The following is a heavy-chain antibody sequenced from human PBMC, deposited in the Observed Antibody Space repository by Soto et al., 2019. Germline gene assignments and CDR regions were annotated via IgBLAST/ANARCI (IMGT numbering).Heavy chain of an antibody. CDR2: INHSGST. Sequence: SETLSLTCAVYGGSFSGYYWSWIRQPPGKGLEWIGEINHSGSTNYNPSLKSRVTISVDTSKNQFSLKLSSVTAADTAVYYCARSSWRSFVYWGQGSLVTVSS. CDR1: GGSFSGYY. V-gene: IGHV4-34*01. D-gene: IGHD2-2*01. CDR3: ARSSWRSFVY. J-gene: IGHJ4*02.